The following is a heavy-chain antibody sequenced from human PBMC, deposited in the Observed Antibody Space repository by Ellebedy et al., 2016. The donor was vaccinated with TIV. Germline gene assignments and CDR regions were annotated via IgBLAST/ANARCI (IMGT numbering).Heavy chain of an antibody. CDR2: INHSGTT. Sequence: MPSETLSLTCAVYGGSFSGYYWSWIRQPPGKGLEWIGEINHSGTTQYNPSLQSLVTISLDSSKNQLSLNLRSVTAADTAVYYCAREKWSDADWGQGTLVTVSS. D-gene: IGHD1-26*01. CDR1: GGSFSGYY. CDR3: AREKWSDAD. V-gene: IGHV4-34*01. J-gene: IGHJ4*02.